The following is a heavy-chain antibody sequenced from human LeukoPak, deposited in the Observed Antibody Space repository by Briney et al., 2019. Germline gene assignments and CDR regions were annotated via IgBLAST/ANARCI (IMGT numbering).Heavy chain of an antibody. Sequence: SETLSLTCAVYGGSFSGYYWSWIRQPPGKGLEWIGEINHSGSTNYNPSLKSRATISVDTSKNQFSLKLSSVTAADTAVYYCARGRTAMALVYYGMDVWGQGTTVTVSS. D-gene: IGHD5-18*01. CDR1: GGSFSGYY. CDR2: INHSGST. V-gene: IGHV4-34*01. CDR3: ARGRTAMALVYYGMDV. J-gene: IGHJ6*02.